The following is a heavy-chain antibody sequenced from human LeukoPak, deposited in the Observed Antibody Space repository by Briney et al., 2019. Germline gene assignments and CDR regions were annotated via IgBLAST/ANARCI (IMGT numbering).Heavy chain of an antibody. J-gene: IGHJ4*02. V-gene: IGHV1-3*01. Sequence: ASVKVSCKASGYTFSDYAMHWVRQAPGQRFEWMGWIDAGNGDTRYSQKFQGRVTITRDTSASTAYIELRSLRSEDTAMYYCAREVGGYSYGYYIFDYWGQGTLVTVSS. D-gene: IGHD5-18*01. CDR1: GYTFSDYA. CDR3: AREVGGYSYGYYIFDY. CDR2: IDAGNGDT.